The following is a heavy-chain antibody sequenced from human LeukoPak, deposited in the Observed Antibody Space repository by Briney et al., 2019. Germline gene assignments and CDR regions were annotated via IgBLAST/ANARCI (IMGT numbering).Heavy chain of an antibody. CDR2: INPNSGGT. CDR1: GYTFTGYY. D-gene: IGHD4-17*01. V-gene: IGHV1-2*02. J-gene: IGHJ6*03. Sequence: ASVKVSCKASGYTFTGYYMRWVRQAPGQGLEWMGWINPNSGGTNYAQKFQGRVTMTRDTSISTAYMELSRLRSDDTAVYYCAREAPYGDDHYYYMDVWGKGTTVTISS. CDR3: AREAPYGDDHYYYMDV.